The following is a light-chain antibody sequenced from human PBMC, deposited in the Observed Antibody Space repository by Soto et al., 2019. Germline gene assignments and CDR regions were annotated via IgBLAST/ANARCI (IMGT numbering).Light chain of an antibody. CDR1: AGAVTSAYY. CDR2: STS. Sequence: QAVVTQEPSLTVSPGGTVTLTCASSAGAVTSAYYTNWLQQKPGQAPRALIYSTSEKHSWTPARFSGSLLGGKAALTLSAAQPEDEADYYCLLYYGVAQVLFGGGTKLTVL. J-gene: IGLJ2*01. CDR3: LLYYGVAQVL. V-gene: IGLV7-43*01.